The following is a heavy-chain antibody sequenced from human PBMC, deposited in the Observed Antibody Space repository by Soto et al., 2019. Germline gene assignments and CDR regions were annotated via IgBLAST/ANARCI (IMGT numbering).Heavy chain of an antibody. V-gene: IGHV3-23*01. CDR1: GFTFSSYA. J-gene: IGHJ4*02. CDR3: AREPKWELLQRGRGGFDY. Sequence: EVQLLESGGGLVQPGGSLRLSCAASGFTFSSYAMTWVRQAPGKGLEWVSAISGSGGGTYYADSVMGRFTISRDNSKNTVYLQMNSLRAEDTAVYYCAREPKWELLQRGRGGFDYWGQGTLVTVSS. CDR2: ISGSGGGT. D-gene: IGHD1-26*01.